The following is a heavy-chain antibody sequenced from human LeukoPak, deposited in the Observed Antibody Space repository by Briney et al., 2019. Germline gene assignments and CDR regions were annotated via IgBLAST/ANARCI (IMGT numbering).Heavy chain of an antibody. D-gene: IGHD6-6*01. CDR1: GFTFSSYA. J-gene: IGHJ4*02. CDR3: ATGAARPLGAFDY. CDR2: ISSNGGST. Sequence: GGSLRLSCSASGFTFSSYAMHWVRQAPGKGLEYVSAISSNGGSTYYADSVKGRFTISRDNSKNTLHLQMSSLRAEDTAVYYCATGAARPLGAFDYWGQGTLVTVSS. V-gene: IGHV3-64D*06.